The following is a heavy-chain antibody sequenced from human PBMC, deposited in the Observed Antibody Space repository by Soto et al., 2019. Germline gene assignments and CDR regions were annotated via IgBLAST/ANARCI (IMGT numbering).Heavy chain of an antibody. V-gene: IGHV1-8*01. D-gene: IGHD1-20*01. CDR1: GYTITSYD. Sequence: QVQLVQSGAEVKKLGASVKVSCKASGYTITSYDTKWVRQATVQGLEWMGWMNPNSGNTGYAQKFQGRVTMIRNTSISTAYMELSSLRSEDTAVYYCARITGEGHFQHWGQGTLVTVSS. CDR2: MNPNSGNT. J-gene: IGHJ1*01. CDR3: ARITGEGHFQH.